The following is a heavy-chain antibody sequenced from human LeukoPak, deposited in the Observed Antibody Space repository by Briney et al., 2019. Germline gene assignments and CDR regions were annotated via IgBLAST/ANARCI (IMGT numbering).Heavy chain of an antibody. CDR2: FSGSGGST. V-gene: IGHV3-23*01. J-gene: IGHJ4*02. CDR1: GFTFSNYA. CDR3: ATSGLSRFGF. D-gene: IGHD2/OR15-2a*01. Sequence: QPGGSLRLSCAASGFTFSNYAMSWVRQAPGKGLEWVSAFSGSGGSTYYADSVKGRFTISRDNSKNTLYLQMNSLRAGDTAVYYCATSGLSRFGFWGQGTLVTVSS.